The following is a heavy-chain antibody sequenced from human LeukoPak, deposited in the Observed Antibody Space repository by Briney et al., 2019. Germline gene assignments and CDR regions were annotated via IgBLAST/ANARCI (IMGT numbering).Heavy chain of an antibody. V-gene: IGHV3-23*01. D-gene: IGHD6-6*01. CDR3: PKRASALARFQYLDP. J-gene: IGHJ5*02. CDR1: GFTLRSYD. Sequence: PGGSLRLSCAASGFTLRSYDMSWVRQAPGKGLECVSGITGSGGSTYYADSVKGRFTISRDNAKNTLDLQMNILRAQDTAIFYCPKRASALARFQYLDPRGQGTLVSVS. CDR2: ITGSGGST.